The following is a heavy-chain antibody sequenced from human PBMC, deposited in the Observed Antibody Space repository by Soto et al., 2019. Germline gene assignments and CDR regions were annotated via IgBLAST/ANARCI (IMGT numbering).Heavy chain of an antibody. CDR1: RVTFSKFI. Sequence: QVQLEQSGGEVKKPGSSVKVSCKASRVTFSKFIVTWVRQAPGLGLEWVGGIIPIFGTANYAQKFQGRVTITADESTSTSYMEVNNLRSEDTAVYYCAKVRYSSPMGYYYGMDVWGQGTTVTGSS. J-gene: IGHJ6*02. CDR2: IIPIFGTA. D-gene: IGHD6-19*01. CDR3: AKVRYSSPMGYYYGMDV. V-gene: IGHV1-69*01.